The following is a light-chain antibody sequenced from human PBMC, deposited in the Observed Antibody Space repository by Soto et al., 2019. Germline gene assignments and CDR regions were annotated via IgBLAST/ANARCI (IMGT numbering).Light chain of an antibody. CDR2: AAS. CDR3: QQYDSYPLT. V-gene: IGKV1-8*01. J-gene: IGKJ3*01. Sequence: AIRMTQSPSSFSASTGDRVTITCRASQGISSYLAWYQQKPGKAPKPLIYAASTLQSGVPSRVRGSGSGTDFTLTISCLQSEDFATYYCQQYDSYPLTLGPGTKVDIK. CDR1: QGISSY.